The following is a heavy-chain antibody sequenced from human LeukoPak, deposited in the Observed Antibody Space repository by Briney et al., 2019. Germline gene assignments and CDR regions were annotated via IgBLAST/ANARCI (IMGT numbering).Heavy chain of an antibody. CDR3: ARDRGSYDSSGYPFDY. Sequence: ASVKVSCKASGYTFTSYHIHWVRQAPGHGLEWVGMIIPRGGSTTNAQKFQGRVTMARDLSTSTLYMELSSLGSDDTAVYYCARDRGSYDSSGYPFDYWGQGTLVTVSS. D-gene: IGHD3-22*01. CDR2: IIPRGGST. J-gene: IGHJ4*02. CDR1: GYTFTSYH. V-gene: IGHV1-46*01.